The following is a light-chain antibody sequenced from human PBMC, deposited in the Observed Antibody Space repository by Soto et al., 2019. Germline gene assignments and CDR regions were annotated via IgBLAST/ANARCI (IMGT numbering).Light chain of an antibody. CDR2: GAA. CDR3: QQYGSTPLT. V-gene: IGKV3-20*01. CDR1: QSVSRNY. Sequence: EIVLTQSPGTLSLSPGGRATLSCRASQSVSRNYVAWYQQKPGQSPRLLIYGAANRASGIPDRGSGSASGAHFTLSIARLEHEDFAMYYCQQYGSTPLTFGGGTKWAIK. J-gene: IGKJ4*01.